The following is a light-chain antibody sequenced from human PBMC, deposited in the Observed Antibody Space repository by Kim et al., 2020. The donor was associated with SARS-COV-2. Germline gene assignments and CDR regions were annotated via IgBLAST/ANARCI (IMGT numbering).Light chain of an antibody. CDR1: KLEDKY. Sequence: SVSQGQTASVTCSGDKLEDKYSSWYQQKPGQSPVLVIYQDTKRPSGIPDRFSASISGNTATLTISGTQPLDEADYYCQTWDKTTAVFGGGTQLTVL. V-gene: IGLV3-1*01. J-gene: IGLJ3*02. CDR2: QDT. CDR3: QTWDKTTAV.